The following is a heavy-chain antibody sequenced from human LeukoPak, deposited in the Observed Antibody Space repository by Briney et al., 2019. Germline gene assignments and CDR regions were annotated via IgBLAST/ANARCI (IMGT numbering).Heavy chain of an antibody. CDR2: INPSGGST. CDR3: ARIRDGYNDAYDI. V-gene: IGHV1-46*01. J-gene: IGHJ3*02. Sequence: ASVKVSCKASGYTFTSYYMHWVRQAPGQGLEWMGIINPSGGSTSYAQKFQGRVTMTRDMSASTVYMELSSLRSEDTAIYYCARIRDGYNDAYDIWGQGTVVTVPS. CDR1: GYTFTSYY. D-gene: IGHD5-24*01.